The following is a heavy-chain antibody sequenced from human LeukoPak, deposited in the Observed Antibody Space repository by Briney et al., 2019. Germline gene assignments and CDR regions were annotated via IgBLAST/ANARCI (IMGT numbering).Heavy chain of an antibody. V-gene: IGHV3-30*18. J-gene: IGHJ4*02. CDR2: ISYDGSNK. CDR1: GFTFSSNG. CDR3: AKVGIVGATGHFDY. Sequence: PGGSLRLSCAASGFTFSSNGMHWVRQAPGKGLEWVAVISYDGSNKYYADSVKGRFTISRDNSKNTLYLQMNSLRAEDTAVYYCAKVGIVGATGHFDYWGQGTLVTVSS. D-gene: IGHD1-26*01.